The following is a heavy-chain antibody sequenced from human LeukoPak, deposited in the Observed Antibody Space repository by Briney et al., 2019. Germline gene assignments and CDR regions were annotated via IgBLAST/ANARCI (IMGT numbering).Heavy chain of an antibody. V-gene: IGHV5-10-1*01. D-gene: IGHD4-23*01. CDR3: ARWVRDFDY. CDR1: GYSFTNYW. Sequence: GSLKISCKGSGYSFTNYWISWVHQMPGKGLEWMGRIDPSDSYTNYSPSFQGHVTISADKSISTAYLQWSSLKASDTVMYYCARWVRDFDYWGQGTLVTVSS. CDR2: IDPSDSYT. J-gene: IGHJ4*02.